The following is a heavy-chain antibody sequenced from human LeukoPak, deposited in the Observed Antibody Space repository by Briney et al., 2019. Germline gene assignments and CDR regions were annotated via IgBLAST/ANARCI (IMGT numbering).Heavy chain of an antibody. CDR3: ASGKLGQLGA. Sequence: GGSLRLSCAASGFTFSSYSMNWVRQAPGEGLEWVSYISSSSSTIYYADSVKGRFTISRDNAKNSLYLQMNSLRDEDTAVYYCASGKLGQLGAWGQGTLVTVS. CDR1: GFTFSSYS. D-gene: IGHD6-13*01. CDR2: ISSSSSTI. V-gene: IGHV3-48*02. J-gene: IGHJ5*02.